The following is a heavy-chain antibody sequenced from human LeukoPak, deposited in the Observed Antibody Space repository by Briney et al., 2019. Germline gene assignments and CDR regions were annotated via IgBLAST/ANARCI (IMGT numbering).Heavy chain of an antibody. V-gene: IGHV3-30*18. Sequence: GGSLRLSCAASGFTFSSYGMHWVRQAPGKGLEWVAVISYDGSNKYYADSVKGRFTISRDNSKNTLYLQMNSLRAGDTAVYYCAKDSTVDYGGSFDYWGQGTLVTVSS. CDR2: ISYDGSNK. J-gene: IGHJ4*02. CDR1: GFTFSSYG. D-gene: IGHD3-16*01. CDR3: AKDSTVDYGGSFDY.